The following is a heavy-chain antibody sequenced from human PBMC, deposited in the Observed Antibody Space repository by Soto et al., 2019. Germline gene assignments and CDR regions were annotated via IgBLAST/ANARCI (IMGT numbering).Heavy chain of an antibody. V-gene: IGHV1-3*01. CDR2: INAGNGNT. CDR3: ARRMDSSSWAWYDY. J-gene: IGHJ4*02. D-gene: IGHD6-13*01. CDR1: GYTFTSYA. Sequence: QVQLVQSGAEVKKPGASVKVSCKASGYTFTSYAMHWVRQAPGQRLEWVGWINAGNGNTKYSQKFQGRVTITRDTSASTAYMELSSLRSEDTAVYYCARRMDSSSWAWYDYWGQGTLVTVSS.